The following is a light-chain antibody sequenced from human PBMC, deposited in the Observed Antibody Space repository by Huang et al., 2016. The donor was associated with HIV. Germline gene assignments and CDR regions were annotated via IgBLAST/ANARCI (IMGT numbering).Light chain of an antibody. CDR2: GAS. CDR1: KSVTSN. V-gene: IGKV3-15*01. J-gene: IGKJ2*01. Sequence: EIVMTQSPATLSVSPGERATLSCRASKSVTSNLAWYQQKPGQAPRLLIDGASTRATGIPAMFRCSGSGTEVTLTISSLQSEDFAVYYCQQYNNWPPYTFGQGTKLEIK. CDR3: QQYNNWPPYT.